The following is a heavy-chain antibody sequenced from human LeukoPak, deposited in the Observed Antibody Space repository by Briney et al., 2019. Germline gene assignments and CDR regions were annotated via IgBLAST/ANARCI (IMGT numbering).Heavy chain of an antibody. CDR2: IYYSGST. CDR1: GGSISSSSYY. D-gene: IGHD5-12*01. Sequence: PSETLSLTCTVSGGSISSSSYYWGWIRQPPGKGLEWIGTIYYSGSTFYNPSLKSRVTISVYTSKNQFSLKLGSVTAADTAVYYCARERGTRYRDFDYWGQGTLVTVSS. J-gene: IGHJ4*02. CDR3: ARERGTRYRDFDY. V-gene: IGHV4-39*07.